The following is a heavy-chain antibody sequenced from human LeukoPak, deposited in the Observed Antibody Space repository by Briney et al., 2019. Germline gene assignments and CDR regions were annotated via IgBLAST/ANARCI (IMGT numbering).Heavy chain of an antibody. Sequence: GGSLRLSCAASGFTFSRYTMNWVPQAPGKGLEWVSSISTSSSYIYYADSVKGRFTISRDNAKNSLYLHMNSLRAEDTAVYYCARDYGGSSPFDYWGQGTLVTVSS. D-gene: IGHD4-23*01. J-gene: IGHJ4*02. V-gene: IGHV3-21*01. CDR1: GFTFSRYT. CDR2: ISTSSSYI. CDR3: ARDYGGSSPFDY.